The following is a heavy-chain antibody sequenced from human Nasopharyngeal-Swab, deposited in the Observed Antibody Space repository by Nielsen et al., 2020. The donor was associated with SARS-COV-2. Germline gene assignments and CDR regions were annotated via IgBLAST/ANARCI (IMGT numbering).Heavy chain of an antibody. D-gene: IGHD6-6*01. CDR3: ARRIAAPGGDGMDV. CDR2: IYYSGST. J-gene: IGHJ6*02. Sequence: GSLRLSCAVYGRTISSNSYSWGWISQPPGQGLEWIGSIYYSGSTYYNPSHKSRVTISVDTSKNQFSLKLSSVTAADTAVYYCARRIAAPGGDGMDVWGQGTTVTVSS. CDR1: GRTISSNSYS. V-gene: IGHV4-39*01.